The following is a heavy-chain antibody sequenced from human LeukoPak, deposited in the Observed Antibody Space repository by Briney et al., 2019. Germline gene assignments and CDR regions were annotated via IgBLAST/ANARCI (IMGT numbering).Heavy chain of an antibody. Sequence: SETLSLTCTVSGGSISYYYWSWIRQPPGKGLQWIGYVYYSGSTNYNPSLKSRVTISVDTSKNQFSLKLSSVTAADTAVYYCARDTSSSISGGYFDYWGQGTLVTVSS. V-gene: IGHV4-59*12. CDR2: VYYSGST. J-gene: IGHJ4*02. D-gene: IGHD2-2*01. CDR1: GGSISYYY. CDR3: ARDTSSSISGGYFDY.